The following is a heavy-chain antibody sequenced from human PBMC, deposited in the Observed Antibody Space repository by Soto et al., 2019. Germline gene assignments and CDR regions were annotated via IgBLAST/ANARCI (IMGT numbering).Heavy chain of an antibody. CDR1: GFTVINTY. Sequence: PVGSLRLSCEVSGFTVINTYMSCILQAPVKVLEWVSIIYGGGSTYYADSVKGRFTISKDNSKNTVSLQMNSLRAEDTALYYCAKGFNWNRVDSWGQGTPVTVSS. J-gene: IGHJ4*02. CDR2: IYGGGST. CDR3: AKGFNWNRVDS. D-gene: IGHD1-1*01. V-gene: IGHV3-53*01.